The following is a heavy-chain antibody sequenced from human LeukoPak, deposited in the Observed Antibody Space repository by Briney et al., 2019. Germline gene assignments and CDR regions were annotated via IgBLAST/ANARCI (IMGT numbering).Heavy chain of an antibody. CDR3: ARDGVGTYYYDSSGYYGPVIYYFDY. Sequence: GASVTVSFKASGYTFTVYYMHWVRQAPGQGQEWMGWINPKSGGRNYAQKFQGRGTMTRDRAISTAYMELRRLRSEDTAVYYCARDGVGTYYYDSSGYYGPVIYYFDYWGQGTLVTVSS. J-gene: IGHJ4*02. V-gene: IGHV1-2*02. CDR1: GYTFTVYY. CDR2: INPKSGGR. D-gene: IGHD3-22*01.